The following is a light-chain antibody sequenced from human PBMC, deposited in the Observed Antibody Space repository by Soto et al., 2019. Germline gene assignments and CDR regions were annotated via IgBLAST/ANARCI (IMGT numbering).Light chain of an antibody. CDR2: GAS. Sequence: EIVITQSPATLSVSPGERATLYCRASQSVSSNLAWYQQKPGQAPRLLIYGASTRATGIPARFSGSGSGTEFTLTISSLQSEDFAVYYCQQYNNLPQTFGQGTKVDI. J-gene: IGKJ1*01. V-gene: IGKV3-15*01. CDR3: QQYNNLPQT. CDR1: QSVSSN.